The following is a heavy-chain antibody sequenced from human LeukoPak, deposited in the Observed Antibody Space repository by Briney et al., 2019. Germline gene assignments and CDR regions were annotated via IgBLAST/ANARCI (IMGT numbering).Heavy chain of an antibody. CDR3: AKSHYDFWSTYSLSAFDV. Sequence: PGGSLRLSCTAPGFTFSSYAIHWIRQAPGKGLEWVALISYDGSNKYYADSVKGRFTISRDNSKNTLYLQMNSLRAEDTAVYYCAKSHYDFWSTYSLSAFDVWGQGTMVTVSS. CDR2: ISYDGSNK. D-gene: IGHD3-3*01. CDR1: GFTFSSYA. V-gene: IGHV3-30*18. J-gene: IGHJ3*01.